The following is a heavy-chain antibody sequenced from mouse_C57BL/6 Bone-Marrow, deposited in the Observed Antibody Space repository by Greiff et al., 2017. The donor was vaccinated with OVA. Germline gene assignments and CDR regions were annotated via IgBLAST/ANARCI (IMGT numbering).Heavy chain of an antibody. J-gene: IGHJ2*01. D-gene: IGHD2-3*01. V-gene: IGHV1-63*01. CDR1: GYTFTNYW. CDR2: IYPGGGYT. CDR3: ARKDGYSYYFDY. Sequence: VKLMESGAELVRPGTSVKMSCKASGYTFTNYWIGWAKQRPGHGLEWIGDIYPGGGYTNYNEKFKGKATLTADKSSSTAYMQFSSLTSEDSAIYYCARKDGYSYYFDYWGQGTTLTVSS.